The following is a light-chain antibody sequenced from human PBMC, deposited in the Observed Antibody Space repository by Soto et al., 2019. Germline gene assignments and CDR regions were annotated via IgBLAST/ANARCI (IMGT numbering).Light chain of an antibody. Sequence: EIVMTQSPATLSVSPGQRATLSCRASQSISSDLAWYQQKPGQAPRLLISGASTRATGIPARFSGSGSGTEFTLTISSPQSEYFSVYYGQQYNNWHITFDPGTRVDIK. V-gene: IGKV3-15*01. J-gene: IGKJ3*01. CDR1: QSISSD. CDR2: GAS. CDR3: QQYNNWHIT.